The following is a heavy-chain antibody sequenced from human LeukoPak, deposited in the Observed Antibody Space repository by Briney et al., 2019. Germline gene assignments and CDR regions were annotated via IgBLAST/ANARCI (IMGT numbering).Heavy chain of an antibody. CDR1: GFTFSSYT. Sequence: PGGSLRLSCVASGFTFSSYTMNWVRQAPGKGLEWVSYISSSGSTIYYADSVKGRFTISRDNAENSLYLQMNSLRAEDTAVYYCAELGITMIGGVWGKGTTVTISS. D-gene: IGHD3-10*02. CDR2: ISSSGSTI. J-gene: IGHJ6*04. CDR3: AELGITMIGGV. V-gene: IGHV3-48*04.